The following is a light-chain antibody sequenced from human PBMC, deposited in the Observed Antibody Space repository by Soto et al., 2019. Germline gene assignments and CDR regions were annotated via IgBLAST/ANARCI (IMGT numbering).Light chain of an antibody. CDR3: QQDGSSPTT. CDR1: QSVSSSY. V-gene: IGKV3-20*01. J-gene: IGKJ5*01. CDR2: GAS. Sequence: EIVLTQSPGTLSLSPGERATLSCRASQSVSSSYLAWYQQKPGQAPRLLIYGASSMATGIPDRFSGSGSGTDFTLTISRLEPEDFAVYSCQQDGSSPTTFGQGTRLEIK.